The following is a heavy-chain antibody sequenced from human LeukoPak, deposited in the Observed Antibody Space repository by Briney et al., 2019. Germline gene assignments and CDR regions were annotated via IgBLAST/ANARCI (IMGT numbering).Heavy chain of an antibody. Sequence: GRSLRLSCAASGLTFSSFVMHWVRQAPGKGLEWVAVIAYDGSIKYYADSVKGRFTISRDNSENTLYLQMNSLRGEDTAVYFCARDRYCSGGNCYGDAFGIWGQGTMVTVSS. V-gene: IGHV3-30*03. CDR3: ARDRYCSGGNCYGDAFGI. CDR2: IAYDGSIK. D-gene: IGHD2-15*01. J-gene: IGHJ3*02. CDR1: GLTFSSFV.